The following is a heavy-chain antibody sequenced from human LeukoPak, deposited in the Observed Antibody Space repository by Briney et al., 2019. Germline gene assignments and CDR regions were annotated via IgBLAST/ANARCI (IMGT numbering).Heavy chain of an antibody. D-gene: IGHD4-17*01. J-gene: IGHJ3*02. CDR2: INPSGGST. V-gene: IGHV1-46*01. CDR3: ARGPLHDYGDI. CDR1: GYTFTSYY. Sequence: GASVEVSCKASGYTFTSYYMHWVRQAPGRGLEWMGIINPSGGSTSYAQKFQGRVTMTRDTSTSTVYMELSSLRSEDTAVYYCARGPLHDYGDIWGQGTMVTVSS.